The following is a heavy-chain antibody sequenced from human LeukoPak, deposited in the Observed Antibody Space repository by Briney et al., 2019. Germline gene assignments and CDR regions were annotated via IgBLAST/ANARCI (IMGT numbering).Heavy chain of an antibody. CDR1: GFTFSSYG. CDR3: AKDLYYYDSSGPELRFDP. D-gene: IGHD3-22*01. Sequence: GGSLRLSCAASGFTFSSYGMHWVRQAPGKGLEWVAVIRYDGSNKYYADSVKGRFTISRDNSKNTLYLQMNSLRAEDTAVYYCAKDLYYYDSSGPELRFDPWGQGTLVTVSS. J-gene: IGHJ5*02. V-gene: IGHV3-30*02. CDR2: IRYDGSNK.